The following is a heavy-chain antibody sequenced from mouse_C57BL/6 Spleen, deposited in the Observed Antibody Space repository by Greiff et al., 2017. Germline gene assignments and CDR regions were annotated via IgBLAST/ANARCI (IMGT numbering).Heavy chain of an antibody. CDR2: LYPGSGST. Sequence: QVPLQQPGAELVKPGASVKMSCKASGYTFTSYWVTWVKQRPGHGLEWIGDLYPGSGSTNYNEKFKSKATLTVDTSSSTADMQLSSLTSEDSAVYYCARLTGIDYWGQGTTLTVSS. V-gene: IGHV1-55*01. D-gene: IGHD4-1*01. J-gene: IGHJ2*01. CDR1: GYTFTSYW. CDR3: ARLTGIDY.